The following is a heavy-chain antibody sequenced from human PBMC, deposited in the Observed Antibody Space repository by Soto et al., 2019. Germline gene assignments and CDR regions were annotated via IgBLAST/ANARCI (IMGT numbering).Heavy chain of an antibody. J-gene: IGHJ6*02. D-gene: IGHD2-15*01. CDR3: ARYGCSGGSCYYDYYYCMDV. CDR2: IWYDGSNK. Sequence: QVQLVESGGGVVQPGRSLRLSCAASGFTFSSYGMHWVRQAPGKGLEWVAVIWYDGSNKYYADSVKGRFTISRDNSKNTLYLQMNSLRAEDTAVYYCARYGCSGGSCYYDYYYCMDVWGQGTTVTVSS. V-gene: IGHV3-33*01. CDR1: GFTFSSYG.